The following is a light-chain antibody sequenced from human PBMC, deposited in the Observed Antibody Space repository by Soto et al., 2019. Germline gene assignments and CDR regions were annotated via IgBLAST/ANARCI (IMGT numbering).Light chain of an antibody. J-gene: IGKJ3*01. Sequence: DILMTQSPSTLSASVGDRVTITCRASQSISNWLAWYQHKPGKAPKLLIYKASVLESGVPSRYSGSGSGAEYTLTISSLQPEDSATYYCQQYNSKFTFGPETKVDIK. CDR1: QSISNW. V-gene: IGKV1-5*03. CDR3: QQYNSKFT. CDR2: KAS.